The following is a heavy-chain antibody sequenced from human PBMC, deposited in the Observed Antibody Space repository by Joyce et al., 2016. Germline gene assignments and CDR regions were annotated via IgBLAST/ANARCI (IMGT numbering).Heavy chain of an antibody. CDR2: ISYDGSNK. Sequence: QVQLVESGGGVVQPGRSLRLFCAASGFTFSNYGMYWVRQAPGKGLEWVAVISYDGSNKYYVDSVKGRFTISRDNSKNTLYLQMNSLRPEDTAVYYCARALGWDSDSCHDYWGQGTLVTVSS. V-gene: IGHV3-30*03. J-gene: IGHJ4*02. D-gene: IGHD6-13*01. CDR1: GFTFSNYG. CDR3: ARALGWDSDSCHDY.